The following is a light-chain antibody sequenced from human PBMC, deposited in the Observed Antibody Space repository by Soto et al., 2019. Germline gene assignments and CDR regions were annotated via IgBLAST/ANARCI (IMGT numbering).Light chain of an antibody. CDR3: MQARPAPYT. Sequence: DIVMTQSPLSLPVTPGEPASISCRSSQSLLHSNGYNYLDWYLQKPRQSPQLLIYLGSNRASGVPGRFSGSGSGTDFTLTISRVEAADVGVYSCMQARPAPYTLGQGTKLAIK. CDR2: LGS. V-gene: IGKV2-28*01. J-gene: IGKJ2*01. CDR1: QSLLHSNGYNY.